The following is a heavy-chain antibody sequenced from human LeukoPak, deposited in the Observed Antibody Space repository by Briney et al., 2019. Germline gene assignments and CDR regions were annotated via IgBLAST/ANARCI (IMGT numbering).Heavy chain of an antibody. J-gene: IGHJ4*02. V-gene: IGHV5-51*01. Sequence: GESLKISCKGSGYSFTSYWIGWVRQMPGKGLDWMGIIYPGDSDTRYSPSFQGQVTISADKSISTAYLQWSSLKASDTAMYYCARPRDSSSQYYFDYRGQGTLVTVSS. D-gene: IGHD6-6*01. CDR3: ARPRDSSSQYYFDY. CDR2: IYPGDSDT. CDR1: GYSFTSYW.